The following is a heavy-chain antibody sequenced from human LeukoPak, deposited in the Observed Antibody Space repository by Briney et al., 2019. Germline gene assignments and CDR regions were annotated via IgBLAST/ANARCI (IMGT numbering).Heavy chain of an antibody. CDR1: GFTFDDYA. V-gene: IGHV3-9*03. Sequence: QSGGSLRLSCAASGFTFDDYAMHWVRQAPGKGLEWVSGISWNSDSIDYANSVEGRFTISRDNAKNSLYLQMNSLRTEDMALYYCAKGGGGRLIYYYYMDVWGKGTTVTVSS. D-gene: IGHD3-16*01. J-gene: IGHJ6*03. CDR3: AKGGGGRLIYYYYMDV. CDR2: ISWNSDSI.